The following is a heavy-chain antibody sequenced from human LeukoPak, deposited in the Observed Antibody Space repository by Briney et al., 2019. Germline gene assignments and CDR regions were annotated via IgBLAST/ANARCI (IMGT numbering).Heavy chain of an antibody. CDR3: ARQNTAMALYYFDY. CDR1: GDSISSGDYY. V-gene: IGHV4-39*01. CDR2: IYYSGST. Sequence: SETLSLTCTVSGDSISSGDYYWSWIRQPAGKGLEWIGSIYYSGSTYYNPSLKSRVTISVDTSKNQFSLKLSSVTAADTAVYYCARQNTAMALYYFDYWGQGTLVTVSS. D-gene: IGHD5-18*01. J-gene: IGHJ4*02.